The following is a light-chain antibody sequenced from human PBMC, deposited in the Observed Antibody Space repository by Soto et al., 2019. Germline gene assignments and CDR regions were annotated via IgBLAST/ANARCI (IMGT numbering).Light chain of an antibody. CDR1: KLGDKY. CDR3: QAWDSSGV. Sequence: SYELTQPPSVSVSPGQTTSITCSGDKLGDKYACWYQQKPGQSPVLVIYQDSKRPSGIPERFSGSNSGNTATLTISGTQAMDEADYYCQAWDSSGVFGGGTKLTVL. V-gene: IGLV3-1*01. J-gene: IGLJ2*01. CDR2: QDS.